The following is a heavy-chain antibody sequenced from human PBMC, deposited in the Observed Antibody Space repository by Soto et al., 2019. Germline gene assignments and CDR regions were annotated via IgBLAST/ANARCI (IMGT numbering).Heavy chain of an antibody. CDR1: GYRFVDYY. V-gene: IGHV1-46*01. J-gene: IGHJ6*02. D-gene: IGHD2-21*02. Sequence: QGQLVQSGAEMKTPGASVEVSCKASGYRFVDYYIHWVRQAPGQGLEWMGIINPRGGDSRYAQKFQGRVNVTMDTSTSTVYMDLRSLTSEDTAVYYCARVHCGGDCRPGEWFYYYGMDVWGQGTTVTVSS. CDR2: INPRGGDS. CDR3: ARVHCGGDCRPGEWFYYYGMDV.